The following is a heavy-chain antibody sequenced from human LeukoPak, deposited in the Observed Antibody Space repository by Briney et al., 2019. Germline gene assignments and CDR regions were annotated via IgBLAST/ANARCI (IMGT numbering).Heavy chain of an antibody. J-gene: IGHJ6*02. D-gene: IGHD2-15*01. Sequence: PGRSLRLSCAASGFTFSSYAMHWVRQAPGKGLEWVAVISYDGSNKYYADSVKGRFTISRDNSKNTLYLQMNSLRAEDMAVYYCAKDGQDIVVVVAATPYYYGMDVWGQGTTVTVSS. V-gene: IGHV3-30-3*01. CDR3: AKDGQDIVVVVAATPYYYGMDV. CDR2: ISYDGSNK. CDR1: GFTFSSYA.